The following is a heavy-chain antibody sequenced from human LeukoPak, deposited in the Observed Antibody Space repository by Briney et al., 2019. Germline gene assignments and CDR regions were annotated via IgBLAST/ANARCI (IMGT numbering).Heavy chain of an antibody. J-gene: IGHJ6*03. CDR2: IIPIFGTA. CDR1: GGTFSSYA. CDR3: ARDFHPHTIEDHYYYYMDV. Sequence: GASVKVSCKASGGTFSSYAISWVRQAPGQGLEWMGGIIPIFGTANYAQKFQGRVTITADESTSTAYMELSSLRSEDTAVYYCARDFHPHTIEDHYYYYMDVWGKGTTVTVSS. V-gene: IGHV1-69*13. D-gene: IGHD3-3*01.